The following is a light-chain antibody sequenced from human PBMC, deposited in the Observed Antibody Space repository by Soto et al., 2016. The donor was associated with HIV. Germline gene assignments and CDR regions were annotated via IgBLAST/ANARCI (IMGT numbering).Light chain of an antibody. CDR1: QTIHSW. V-gene: IGKV1-5*03. CDR3: QQYNHYWT. CDR2: KSS. J-gene: IGKJ1*01. Sequence: DIQMTQFPSTLSASIGDRVTINCRASQTIHSWLAWYQQKPGKAPKLLIYKSSSLESGVPSRFNGSGSGTEFTLTISSLQPDDLATYYCQQYNHYWTFGQGTKVEMK.